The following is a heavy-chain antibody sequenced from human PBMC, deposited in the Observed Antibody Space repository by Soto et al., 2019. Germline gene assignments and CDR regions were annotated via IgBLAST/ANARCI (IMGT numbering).Heavy chain of an antibody. J-gene: IGHJ6*02. CDR3: ARGVRRQHEPHYYYGMDV. CDR1: GGSFSGYY. V-gene: IGHV4-34*01. Sequence: SETLSLTCAVYGGSFSGYYWSWIRQPPGKGLEWIGEINHSGSTNYNPSLKSRVTISVDTSKNQFSLKLRSVTAADTAVYYCARGVRRQHEPHYYYGMDVWGQGTTVTVSS. D-gene: IGHD6-25*01. CDR2: INHSGST.